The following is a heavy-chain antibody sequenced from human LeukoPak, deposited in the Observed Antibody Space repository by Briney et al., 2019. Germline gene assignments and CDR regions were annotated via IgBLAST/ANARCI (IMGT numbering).Heavy chain of an antibody. V-gene: IGHV4-34*01. CDR2: INHSGST. D-gene: IGHD6-13*01. CDR1: GGSFSGYY. CDR3: ARHPYSSSWYGSCYFDY. Sequence: SETLSLTCAVYGGSFSGYYWSWIRQPPGKGLEWIGEINHSGSTNYNPSLKSRVTISVDTSKNQFSLKLSSVTAADTAVYYCARHPYSSSWYGSCYFDYWGQGTLVTVSS. J-gene: IGHJ4*02.